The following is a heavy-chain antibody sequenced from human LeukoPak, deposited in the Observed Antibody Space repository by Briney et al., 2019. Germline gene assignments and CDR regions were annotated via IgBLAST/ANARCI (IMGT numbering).Heavy chain of an antibody. Sequence: NPSETLSLTCAVSGYSISSGYYWGWIRQPPGKGLEWIGSIYHSGSTYYNPSLKSRVTISVDTSKNQFSLKLSSVTAADTAVYYCARGYSYGNGYFDYWGQGTLVTVSS. CDR3: ARGYSYGNGYFDY. CDR2: IYHSGST. V-gene: IGHV4-38-2*01. CDR1: GYSISSGYY. D-gene: IGHD5-18*01. J-gene: IGHJ4*02.